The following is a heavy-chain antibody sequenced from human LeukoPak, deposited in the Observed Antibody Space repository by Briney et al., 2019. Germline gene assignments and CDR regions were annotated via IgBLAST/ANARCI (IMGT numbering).Heavy chain of an antibody. V-gene: IGHV4-59*01. CDR1: GGSISGFF. D-gene: IGHD3-10*01. CDR2: IYYSGTT. Sequence: PSETLSLTCTVSGGSISGFFWTWIRQSPGKGLEYIGYIYYSGTTDYNPTLKSRVSMSVDTSKNQFFLNLTSVTAADTAKYYCARVGYGSGSWGWFDPWGQGTLVTVSS. J-gene: IGHJ5*02. CDR3: ARVGYGSGSWGWFDP.